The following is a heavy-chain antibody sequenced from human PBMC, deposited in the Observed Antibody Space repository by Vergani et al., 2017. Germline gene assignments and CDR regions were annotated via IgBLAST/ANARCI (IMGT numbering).Heavy chain of an antibody. CDR1: GGSISSSSYY. J-gene: IGHJ3*02. CDR3: ARDLVGGGGAFDI. D-gene: IGHD3-16*01. V-gene: IGHV4-39*07. CDR2: IYHSGST. Sequence: QLQLQESGPGLVKPSETLSLTCTVSGGSISSSSYYWGWIRQPPGKGLEWIGSIYHSGSTYYNPSLKSRVTISVDTSKNQFSLKLSSVTAADTAVYYCARDLVGGGGAFDIWGQGTMVTVSS.